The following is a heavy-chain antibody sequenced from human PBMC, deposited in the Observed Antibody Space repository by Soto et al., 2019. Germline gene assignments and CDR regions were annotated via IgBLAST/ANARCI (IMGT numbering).Heavy chain of an antibody. V-gene: IGHV3-23*01. CDR1: GFTFSSYA. D-gene: IGHD3-22*01. CDR3: AKVGYYYDSSGYLISDAFDI. J-gene: IGHJ3*02. Sequence: RLSCAASGFTFSSYAMSWVRQAPGKGLEWVSAISGSGGSTYYADSVKGRFTISRDNSKNTLYLQMNSLRAEDTAVYYCAKVGYYYDSSGYLISDAFDIWGQGTMVTVSS. CDR2: ISGSGGST.